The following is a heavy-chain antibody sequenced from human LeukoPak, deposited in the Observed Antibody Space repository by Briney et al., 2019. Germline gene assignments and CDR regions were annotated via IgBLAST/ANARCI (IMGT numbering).Heavy chain of an antibody. D-gene: IGHD3-10*01. CDR1: GYTFTGCY. J-gene: IGHJ4*02. Sequence: ASVKVSCKASGYTFTGCYMHWVRQAPGQGLEWMGWINPNSGGTNYAQKFQGRVTMTRDTSISTAYMELSRLRSDDTAVYYCASWYYYGSGSYYTDYYFDYWGQGTLVTVSS. CDR3: ASWYYYGSGSYYTDYYFDY. CDR2: INPNSGGT. V-gene: IGHV1-2*02.